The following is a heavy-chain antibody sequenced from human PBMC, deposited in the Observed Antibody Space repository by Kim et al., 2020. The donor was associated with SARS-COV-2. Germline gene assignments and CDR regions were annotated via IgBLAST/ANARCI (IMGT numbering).Heavy chain of an antibody. V-gene: IGHV1-24*01. D-gene: IGHD3-10*01. CDR2: FDPEDGET. CDR3: ATDGRWAFGSGSYSLDY. CDR1: GYTLTELS. J-gene: IGHJ4*02. Sequence: ASVKVSCKVSGYTLTELSMHWVRQAPGKGLEWMGGFDPEDGETIYAQKFQGRVTMTEDTSIDPAYMELSSLRSEDTAVYYCATDGRWAFGSGSYSLDYWGQGTLVTVSS.